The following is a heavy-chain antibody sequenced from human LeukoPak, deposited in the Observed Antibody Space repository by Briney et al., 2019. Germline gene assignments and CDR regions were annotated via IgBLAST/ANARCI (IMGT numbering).Heavy chain of an antibody. CDR1: GGSISSGGYS. J-gene: IGHJ5*02. Sequence: SETLPLTCAVSGGSISSGGYSWSWIRQPPGKGLEWIGYIYHSGSTYYNPSLKSRVTISVDRSKNQFSLKLSSVTAADMAVYYCARSHSSGWYNWFDPWGQGTLVTVSS. V-gene: IGHV4-30-2*01. CDR3: ARSHSSGWYNWFDP. D-gene: IGHD6-19*01. CDR2: IYHSGST.